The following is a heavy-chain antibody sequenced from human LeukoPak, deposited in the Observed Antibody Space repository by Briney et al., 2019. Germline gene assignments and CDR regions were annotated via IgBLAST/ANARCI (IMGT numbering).Heavy chain of an antibody. Sequence: KASETLSLTCTVSGGSISSSSYYWSWIRQPPGKGLEWIGEINHSGSTNYNPSLKSRVTISVDTSKNQFSLKLSSVTAADTAVYYCARTSGITIFSSSTSDYGMDVWGQGTTVTVSS. V-gene: IGHV4-39*07. J-gene: IGHJ6*02. D-gene: IGHD3-9*01. CDR3: ARTSGITIFSSSTSDYGMDV. CDR1: GGSISSSSYY. CDR2: INHSGST.